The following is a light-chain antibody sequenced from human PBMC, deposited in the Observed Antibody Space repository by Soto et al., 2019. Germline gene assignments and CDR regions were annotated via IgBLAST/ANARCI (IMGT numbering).Light chain of an antibody. CDR3: QQYNN. CDR1: QRVSSSY. V-gene: IGKV3-15*01. CDR2: GAS. Sequence: EIVLTQSPGTLSLSPGERATLSCRASQRVSSSYLAWYQQTPGQAPRLLIYGASSRATGIPARFSGSGSGTEFTLTISSLQSEDFAVYYCQQYNNFGQGTRLEIK. J-gene: IGKJ5*01.